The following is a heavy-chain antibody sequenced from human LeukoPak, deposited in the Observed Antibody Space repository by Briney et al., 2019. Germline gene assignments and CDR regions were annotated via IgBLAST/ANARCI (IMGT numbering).Heavy chain of an antibody. CDR2: IKEDGSEK. V-gene: IGHV3-7*01. CDR1: GFIFSNDW. Sequence: PGGSLRLSCTASGFIFSNDWMSWVRQAPGKGLEWVANIKEDGSEKYYGDSVKGRFTISRDNAKNSLYLQMNSLRAEDTAVYYCARDSRDDYGDYCFDYWGQGSLVAVSS. CDR3: ARDSRDDYGDYCFDY. D-gene: IGHD4-17*01. J-gene: IGHJ4*02.